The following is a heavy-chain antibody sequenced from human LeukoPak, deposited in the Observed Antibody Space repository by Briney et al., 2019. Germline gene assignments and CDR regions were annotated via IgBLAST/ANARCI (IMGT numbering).Heavy chain of an antibody. CDR3: AKDHRPPHCSSTSCYLNGWFDP. CDR1: GFTFSSYG. J-gene: IGHJ5*02. CDR2: IRYDGSNK. V-gene: IGHV3-30*02. D-gene: IGHD2-2*01. Sequence: GGSLRLSCAASGFTFSSYGTHWVRQAPGKGLEWVAFIRYDGSNKYYADSVKGRFTISRDNSKNTLYLQMNSLRAEDTAVYYCAKDHRPPHCSSTSCYLNGWFDPWGQGTLVTVSS.